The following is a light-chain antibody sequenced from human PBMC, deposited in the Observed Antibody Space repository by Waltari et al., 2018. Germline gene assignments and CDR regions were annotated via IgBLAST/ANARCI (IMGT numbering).Light chain of an antibody. J-gene: IGLJ2*01. CDR2: DFN. CDR1: SRDVGCYHS. V-gene: IGLV2-11*01. Sequence: QSALTQPRSVSGSPGQSVSISCTGTSRDVGCYHSVSWYRQHPGKAPTMIIFDFNKRPSGVPDRFSGSKSGNTASLTISGLQAEDEADYYCCSYAGTSSLTFGGGTQLTVL. CDR3: CSYAGTSSLT.